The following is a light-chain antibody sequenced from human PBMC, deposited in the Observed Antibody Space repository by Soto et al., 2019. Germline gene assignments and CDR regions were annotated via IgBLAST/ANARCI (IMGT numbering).Light chain of an antibody. CDR3: MQALQTPRT. CDR2: LGS. J-gene: IGKJ2*01. Sequence: DIVMTQSPFSLPVTPGEPASISCRSSQSLLHRNGYNYVDWYRQKPGQSPQIVIYLGSNRAPGVPDRFSGSGSGTDFTMKISRVEAEDVGVYYCMQALQTPRTFGQGTKLEIK. V-gene: IGKV2-28*01. CDR1: QSLLHRNGYNY.